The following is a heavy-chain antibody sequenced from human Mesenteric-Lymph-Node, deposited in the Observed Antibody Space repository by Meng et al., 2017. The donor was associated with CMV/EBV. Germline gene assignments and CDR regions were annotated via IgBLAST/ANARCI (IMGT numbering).Heavy chain of an antibody. CDR1: GGPISDSF. V-gene: IGHV4-59*08. CDR3: ARASKRHTSVFAWFDP. D-gene: IGHD3-10*02. J-gene: IGHJ5*02. Sequence: SETLSLTCVVSGGPISDSFWSWVRQSPGKGLERIGYISDTGSTSYSPSLQSRLTMSVDTSKNEVSLSLKYVTTTDTAVYYCARASKRHTSVFAWFDPWGQGTLVTVSS. CDR2: ISDTGST.